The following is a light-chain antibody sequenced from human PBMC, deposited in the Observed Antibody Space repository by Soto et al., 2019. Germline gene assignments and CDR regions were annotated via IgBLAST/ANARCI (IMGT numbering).Light chain of an antibody. CDR2: GAS. V-gene: IGKV3-15*01. Sequence: EIVMTQSPATLSVSPGERAPLSCGASQSVGSNLAWYQKKPGQASRLLIYGASTRATGIPARFSGSGSGTEFTLTISSLQSEDFAVYYCQQYNNWPPMYTFGQGTKLEIK. J-gene: IGKJ2*01. CDR3: QQYNNWPPMYT. CDR1: QSVGSN.